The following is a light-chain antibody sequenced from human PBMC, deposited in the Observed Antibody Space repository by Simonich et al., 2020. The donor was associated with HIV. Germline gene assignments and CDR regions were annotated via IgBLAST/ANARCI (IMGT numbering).Light chain of an antibody. Sequence: IQMTQSPSSLSASVGDRVTINCRASQSISTYLNWYQQKPEKAPKLLIYAASTLQSGVPSRFSGSGSGTDFTLTISILLPEDFATYYCQQSFSTPRYTFGQGTKVEIK. V-gene: IGKV1-39*01. J-gene: IGKJ2*01. CDR1: QSISTY. CDR2: AAS. CDR3: QQSFSTPRYT.